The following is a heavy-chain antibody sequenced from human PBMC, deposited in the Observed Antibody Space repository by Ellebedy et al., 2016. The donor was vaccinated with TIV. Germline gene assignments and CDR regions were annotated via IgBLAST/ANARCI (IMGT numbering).Heavy chain of an antibody. Sequence: GGSLRLXCAASGFIFRTYWMSWVRQAPGKGLEWVANIKGDGSEKYYVDSVKGRFTISRDNAKNSLYMQMNSLRAEDTAVYYCARQAEYSPAPLDYWGQGTLVTVSS. V-gene: IGHV3-7*01. CDR3: ARQAEYSPAPLDY. D-gene: IGHD2/OR15-2a*01. CDR2: IKGDGSEK. J-gene: IGHJ4*02. CDR1: GFIFRTYW.